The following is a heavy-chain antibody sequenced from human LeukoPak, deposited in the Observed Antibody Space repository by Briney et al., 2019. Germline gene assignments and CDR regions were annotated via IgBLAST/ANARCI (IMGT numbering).Heavy chain of an antibody. CDR2: IGVGSYA. CDR1: GFTFSSYG. CDR3: ATEGIVGGGAHFDY. J-gene: IGHJ4*02. D-gene: IGHD1-26*01. V-gene: IGHV3-21*01. Sequence: GESLRLSCAASGFTFSSYGINWVRQAPGKGLEWVSSIGVGSYAYYANSVKGRFTISRDNAKNSLYLQMNSLRVEDTAVYYCATEGIVGGGAHFDYWGQGTLVTVSS.